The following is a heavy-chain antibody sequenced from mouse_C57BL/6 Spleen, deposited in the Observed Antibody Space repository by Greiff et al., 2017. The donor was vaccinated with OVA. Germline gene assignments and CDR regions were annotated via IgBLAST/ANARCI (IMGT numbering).Heavy chain of an antibody. CDR1: GYTFTDYY. CDR2: IYPGSGNT. Sequence: VQLKESGAELVRPGASVKLSCKASGYTFTDYYINWVKQRPGQGLEWIARIYPGSGNTYYNEKFKGKATLTAEKSSSTAYMQLSSLTSEDSAVYFCARSNYGYDRAMDYWGQGTSVTVSS. V-gene: IGHV1-76*01. J-gene: IGHJ4*01. D-gene: IGHD2-2*01. CDR3: ARSNYGYDRAMDY.